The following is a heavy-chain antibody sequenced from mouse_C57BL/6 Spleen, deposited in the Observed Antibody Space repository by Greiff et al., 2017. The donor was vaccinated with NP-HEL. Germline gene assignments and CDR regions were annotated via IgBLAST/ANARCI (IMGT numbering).Heavy chain of an antibody. CDR2: IYPGNSDT. V-gene: IGHV1-5*01. CDR3: TRKGGRGYDGYYDWYFDV. Sequence: VQLQQSGTVLARPGASVKMSCKTSGYTFTSYWMHWVKQRPGQGLEWIGAIYPGNSDTSYNQKFKGKAKLTAVTSASTAYMELSSLTNEDSAVYYCTRKGGRGYDGYYDWYFDVWGTGTTVTVSS. D-gene: IGHD2-3*01. J-gene: IGHJ1*03. CDR1: GYTFTSYW.